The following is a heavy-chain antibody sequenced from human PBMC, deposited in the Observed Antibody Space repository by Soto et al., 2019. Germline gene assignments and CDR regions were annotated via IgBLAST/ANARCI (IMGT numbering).Heavy chain of an antibody. CDR1: GGSITSYY. J-gene: IGHJ5*02. CDR3: AIGGAAAARGWFDP. D-gene: IGHD6-13*01. Sequence: SETLSLTCTVSGGSITSYYWSWIRQPPGKGLEWIGYIYYSGSTNYNPSLKSRVTISVDTSKNQFSLKLNSVTAADTAVYYCAIGGAAAARGWFDPWGQGILVTVS. CDR2: IYYSGST. V-gene: IGHV4-59*01.